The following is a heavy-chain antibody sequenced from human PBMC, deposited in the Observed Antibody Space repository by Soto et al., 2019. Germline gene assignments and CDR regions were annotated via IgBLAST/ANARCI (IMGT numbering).Heavy chain of an antibody. CDR2: IYYIGST. Sequence: QVQLQESGPGLLKPSQTLTLTCSVSGGSISSGGYYWSWIRQHPGKGLEWIGYIYYIGSTYYNPSLKSRVTISVDTSKNQFSLKLSSVTAADTAVYYCARDLRFRGFYGMDVWGQGTTVTVSS. CDR1: GGSISSGGYY. J-gene: IGHJ6*02. V-gene: IGHV4-31*03. D-gene: IGHD3-10*01. CDR3: ARDLRFRGFYGMDV.